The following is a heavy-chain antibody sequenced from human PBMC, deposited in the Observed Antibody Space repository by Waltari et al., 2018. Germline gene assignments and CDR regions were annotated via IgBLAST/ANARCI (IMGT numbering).Heavy chain of an antibody. D-gene: IGHD3-10*01. Sequence: QVQLQESGPGLVKPSETLSLTCTVPGGSISSYYWSWIRPPAGKGLEWIGRIYTSGSTNYNPSLKSRVTMSVDTSKNQFSLKLSSVTAADTAVYYCARDGNRFGELSASYYYYYMDVWGKGTTVTVSS. CDR2: IYTSGST. V-gene: IGHV4-4*07. CDR1: GGSISSYY. CDR3: ARDGNRFGELSASYYYYYMDV. J-gene: IGHJ6*03.